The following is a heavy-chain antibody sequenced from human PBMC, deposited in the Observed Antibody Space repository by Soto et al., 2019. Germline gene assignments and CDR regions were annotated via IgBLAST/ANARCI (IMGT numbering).Heavy chain of an antibody. CDR1: GDSMSISNW. J-gene: IGHJ4*02. CDR2: AHHSGRT. Sequence: PSETLSLTCTVSGDSMSISNWWHWVLQPPGKGLEWIGEAHHSGRTNYNPSLKSRVTISVDRSQNLFSLQLTSVTAADTAVYFCARSEATALDFWGQGILVTVSS. V-gene: IGHV4-4*02. CDR3: ARSEATALDF.